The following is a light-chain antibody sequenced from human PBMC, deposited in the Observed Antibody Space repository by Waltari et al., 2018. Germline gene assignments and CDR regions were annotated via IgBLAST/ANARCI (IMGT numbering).Light chain of an antibody. V-gene: IGKV3-20*01. Sequence: IVLTQSPGTLSLSPGERATLSCRASPRVGRTLAWYQQKPGQAPRLLIYGASSRATGIPDRFSGGGSGTDFSLGINRLVPEDFAVYYCQHYVSLPATFGQGTKVEIK. CDR3: QHYVSLPAT. CDR1: PRVGRT. CDR2: GAS. J-gene: IGKJ1*01.